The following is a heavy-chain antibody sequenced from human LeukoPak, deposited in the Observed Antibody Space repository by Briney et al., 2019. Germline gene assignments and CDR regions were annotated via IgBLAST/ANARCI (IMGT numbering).Heavy chain of an antibody. J-gene: IGHJ5*02. CDR1: GFTVSSNY. CDR3: ARHYYDSSGYPNGDRWFDP. V-gene: IGHV3-66*02. D-gene: IGHD3-22*01. Sequence: GGSLRLSCAASGFTVSSNYMSWVRQAPGKGLEWVSVIYSGGSTYYADSVKGRFTISRDNSKNTLYLQMNSLRAEDTAVYYCARHYYDSSGYPNGDRWFDPWDQGTLVTVSS. CDR2: IYSGGST.